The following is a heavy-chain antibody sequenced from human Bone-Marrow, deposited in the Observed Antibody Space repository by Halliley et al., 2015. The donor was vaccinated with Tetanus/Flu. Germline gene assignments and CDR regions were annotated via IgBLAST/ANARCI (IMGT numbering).Heavy chain of an antibody. CDR1: GGSLSGYY. Sequence: TLSLTCGVSGGSLSGYYWSWIRQPPGKGLEWIGEIIKTGSIDYNPSLRSRVTISVDTSKNQISLNLRSVTAADSAVYYCMRTEGPYYNGMDVWGQGTTVTVSS. J-gene: IGHJ6*02. V-gene: IGHV4-34*12. CDR3: MRTEGPYYNGMDV. CDR2: IIKTGSI.